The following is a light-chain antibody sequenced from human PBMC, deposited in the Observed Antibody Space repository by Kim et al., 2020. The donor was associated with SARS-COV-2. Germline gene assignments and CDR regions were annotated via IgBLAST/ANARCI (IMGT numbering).Light chain of an antibody. CDR3: QQYNNWPRT. Sequence: EIVMTQSPATLSVSPGERATLSCRASQSVSSNLAWYQQKPGQAPRLLIYGASTRATDIPARFSGSGSGTEFTVTISSLQSEDFAVYYCQQYNNWPRTFGQGTKLEI. V-gene: IGKV3-15*01. CDR1: QSVSSN. J-gene: IGKJ2*01. CDR2: GAS.